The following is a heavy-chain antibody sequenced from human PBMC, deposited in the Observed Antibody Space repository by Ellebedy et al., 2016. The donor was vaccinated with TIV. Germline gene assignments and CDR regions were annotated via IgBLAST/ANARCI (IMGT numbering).Heavy chain of an antibody. CDR3: ARTPYDLLTGYYSSYFDS. V-gene: IGHV4-34*01. CDR1: GGSFSAYY. Sequence: MPSETLSLTCAVYGGSFSAYYWTWIRQPPGKGLEWIGEINHSGSTNYSPSLKSRVTISVDTSKNQFSLHLSSVTAAATAVYYCARTPYDLLTGYYSSYFDSWGQGTLVPVSS. D-gene: IGHD3-9*01. CDR2: INHSGST. J-gene: IGHJ4*02.